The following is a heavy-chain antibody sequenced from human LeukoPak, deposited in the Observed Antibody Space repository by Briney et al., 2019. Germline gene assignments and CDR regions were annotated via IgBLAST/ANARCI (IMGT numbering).Heavy chain of an antibody. CDR3: ARDQSVRLVQTSSTYFKHVFAI. V-gene: IGHV1-18*01. CDR1: GYTFTNYG. J-gene: IGHJ3*02. CDR2: ISAYNGNT. D-gene: IGHD6-13*01. Sequence: ASVKVSCKTSGYTFTNYGISWVRQAPGLGLEWMGWISAYNGNTNYAQKVQGRVTMTTDTSTSTAYMELRSLRFDDTAVYYCARDQSVRLVQTSSTYFKHVFAIWGQGSMVTVSS.